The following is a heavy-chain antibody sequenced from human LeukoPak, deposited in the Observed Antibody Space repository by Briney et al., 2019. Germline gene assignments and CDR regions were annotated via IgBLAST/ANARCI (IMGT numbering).Heavy chain of an antibody. CDR1: GYTFTGYY. J-gene: IGHJ3*02. V-gene: IGHV1-2*02. CDR2: INPNSGGT. D-gene: IGHD5-24*01. CDR3: ARVGEMATIRDAFDI. Sequence: GASVKVSCKAPGYTFTGYYMHWVRQAPGQGLEWMGWINPNSGGTNYAQKFQGRVTMTRDTSISTAYMELSSLRSEDTAVYYCARVGEMATIRDAFDIWGQGTMVTVSS.